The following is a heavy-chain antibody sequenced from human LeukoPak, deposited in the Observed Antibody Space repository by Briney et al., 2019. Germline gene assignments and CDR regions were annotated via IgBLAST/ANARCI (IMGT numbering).Heavy chain of an antibody. CDR3: ARVTGTTGGLTLYYLDY. D-gene: IGHD1-7*01. CDR2: VYYSGST. CDR1: GGSISTYY. Sequence: KPSETLSLTCTVSGGSISTYYWSWIRQPPGKGLEWIGYVYYSGSTNYKPSLKSRVTISVDTSKNQFSLRLRSVTAADTAVYYCARVTGTTGGLTLYYLDYWGQGTLVTVSS. J-gene: IGHJ4*02. V-gene: IGHV4-59*01.